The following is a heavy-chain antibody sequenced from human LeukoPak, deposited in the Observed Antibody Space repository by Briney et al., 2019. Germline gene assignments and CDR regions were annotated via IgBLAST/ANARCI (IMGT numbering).Heavy chain of an antibody. CDR3: ARDGSSGWYSDY. CDR1: GFSFSGYG. J-gene: IGHJ4*02. CDR2: IGNSGDNI. Sequence: PGGSLRLSCVASGFSFSGYGMCWVRQAPGKGLEWVSAIGNSGDNIHYADSVKGRFTISKDNAKNSLHLQMNSLRAEDTAFYYCARDGSSGWYSDYWGQGTLVTVSS. D-gene: IGHD6-19*01. V-gene: IGHV3-21*04.